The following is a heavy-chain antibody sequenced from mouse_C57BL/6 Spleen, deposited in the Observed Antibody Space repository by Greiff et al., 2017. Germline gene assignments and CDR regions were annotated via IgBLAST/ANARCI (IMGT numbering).Heavy chain of an antibody. Sequence: EVHLVESGPGLVKPSQSLSLTCSVTGYSITSGYYWNWIRQFPGNKLEWMGYISYDGSNNYNPSLKNRISITRDTSKHQFFLKLNSVTTEDTATYYCARGYAMDYWGQGTSVTVSS. J-gene: IGHJ4*01. CDR1: GYSITSGYY. CDR3: ARGYAMDY. V-gene: IGHV3-6*01. CDR2: ISYDGSN.